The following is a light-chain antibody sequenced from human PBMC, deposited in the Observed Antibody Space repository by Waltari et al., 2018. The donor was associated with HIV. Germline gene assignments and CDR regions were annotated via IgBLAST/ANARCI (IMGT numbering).Light chain of an antibody. CDR3: QVWISPNDQLNWV. V-gene: IGLV3-21*02. Sequence: SYVLPQPPSVAVAPGQPARITCGGDNIGSNSGHSYKQMPGQAPVLVVYDGRDRPSGIPERISGSNAGNTATLTISRVEAGDEADYYCQVWISPNDQLNWVFGGGTKLTVL. CDR2: DGR. CDR1: NIGSNS. J-gene: IGLJ3*02.